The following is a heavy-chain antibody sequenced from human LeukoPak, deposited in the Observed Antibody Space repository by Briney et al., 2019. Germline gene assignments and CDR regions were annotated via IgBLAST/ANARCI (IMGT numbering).Heavy chain of an antibody. Sequence: PSETLSLTCAVSDGSISSSNWWSWVRQPPGKGREWIGEIYHSGSTNYNPSLKSRVTISVDKSKNQFSLKLSSVTAADTAVYYCAKVHSSGFYYPEHFQHWGQGTLVTVSS. D-gene: IGHD3-22*01. CDR3: AKVHSSGFYYPEHFQH. CDR2: IYHSGST. CDR1: DGSISSSNW. J-gene: IGHJ1*01. V-gene: IGHV4-4*02.